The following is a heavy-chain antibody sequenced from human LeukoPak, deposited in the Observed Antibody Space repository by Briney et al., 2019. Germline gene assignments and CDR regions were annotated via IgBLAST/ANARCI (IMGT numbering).Heavy chain of an antibody. CDR2: MNPNSGNT. CDR1: GYTFTSYD. V-gene: IGHV1-8*03. Sequence: ASVKVSCKASGYTFTSYDINWVRQATGQGLEWMGWMNPNSGNTGYAQKFQGRVTITRNTSISTDYMDLSSMRSEDTAVYYCASGSFDFWSGYYLDYWGQGTLVTVSS. J-gene: IGHJ4*02. CDR3: ASGSFDFWSGYYLDY. D-gene: IGHD3-3*01.